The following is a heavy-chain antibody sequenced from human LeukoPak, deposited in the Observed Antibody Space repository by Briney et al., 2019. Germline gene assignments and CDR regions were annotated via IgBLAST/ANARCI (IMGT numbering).Heavy chain of an antibody. CDR1: GFTFSSYS. V-gene: IGHV3-48*04. CDR2: ISSSSSTI. Sequence: GGSLRLSCAASGFTFSSYSMNWVRQAPGKGLEWVSYISSSSSTIYYADSVKGRFTISRDNAKNSLYLQMNSLRAEDTAVYYCARNPSAAMDDFDYWGQETLVTVSS. CDR3: ARNPSAAMDDFDY. D-gene: IGHD2-2*01. J-gene: IGHJ4*02.